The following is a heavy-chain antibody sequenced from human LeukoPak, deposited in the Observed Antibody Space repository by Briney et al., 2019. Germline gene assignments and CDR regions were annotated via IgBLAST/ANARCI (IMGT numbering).Heavy chain of an antibody. CDR1: GGSISSGSYY. J-gene: IGHJ4*02. Sequence: KPSETLSLTCTVSGGSISSGSYYWSWIRQPAGKGLEWIGRIYTSGSTNYNPSLKSRVTISVDTSKNQFSLKLSSATAAGTAVYYCASKGVAGGSRDYWGQGTLVTVSS. D-gene: IGHD1-26*01. V-gene: IGHV4-61*02. CDR3: ASKGVAGGSRDY. CDR2: IYTSGST.